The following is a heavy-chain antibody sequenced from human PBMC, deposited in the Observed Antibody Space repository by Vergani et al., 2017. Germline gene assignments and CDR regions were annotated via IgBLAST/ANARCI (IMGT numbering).Heavy chain of an antibody. CDR3: AKETGYSSGWFSKGMDV. V-gene: IGHV3-11*05. CDR2: ISSSSSYT. D-gene: IGHD6-19*01. Sequence: QVQLVESGGGLVKPGGSLRLSCAASGFTFSDYYMSWIRQAPGKGLEWVSYISSSSSYTNYADSVKGRFTISRDNSKNTLYLQMNSLRAEDTAVYYCAKETGYSSGWFSKGMDVWGQGTTVTVSS. CDR1: GFTFSDYY. J-gene: IGHJ6*02.